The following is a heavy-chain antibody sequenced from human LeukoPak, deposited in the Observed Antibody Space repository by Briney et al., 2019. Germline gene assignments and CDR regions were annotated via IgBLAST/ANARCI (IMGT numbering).Heavy chain of an antibody. CDR3: ATRGTTATKYLEY. CDR1: GFTFSTYV. J-gene: IGHJ4*02. CDR2: ITGSGDST. Sequence: GGSLRLSCAASGFTFSTYVMSWVRQAPGKGLEWVSSITGSGDSTYYADSVKGLFTTSRDNSKNTLHLQMKGLRAEDTAVYYCATRGTTATKYLEYWGQGTLVTVSS. D-gene: IGHD1-1*01. V-gene: IGHV3-23*01.